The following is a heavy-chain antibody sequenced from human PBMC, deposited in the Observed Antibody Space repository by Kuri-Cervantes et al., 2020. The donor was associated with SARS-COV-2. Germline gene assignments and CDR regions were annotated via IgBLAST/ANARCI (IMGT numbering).Heavy chain of an antibody. V-gene: IGHV1-24*01. CDR2: FDPEDGET. D-gene: IGHD2-21*02. J-gene: IGHJ4*02. CDR1: GYTLNELS. CDR3: ATGTFKVTPDY. Sequence: ASVKVTCKVSGYTLNELSMHWVQQATGKGLEWMGGFDPEDGETIYAQKFKGRVTMTEDTSTDTAYMELSSLRTEDTAVYYCATGTFKVTPDYWGQGTMVTVSS.